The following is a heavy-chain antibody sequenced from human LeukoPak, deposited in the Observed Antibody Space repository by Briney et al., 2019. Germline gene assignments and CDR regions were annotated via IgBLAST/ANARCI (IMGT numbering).Heavy chain of an antibody. CDR1: GFTFSSYA. CDR2: ISGSGGST. V-gene: IGHV3-23*01. CDR3: TYYYDSSGYLDAFDI. J-gene: IGHJ3*02. D-gene: IGHD3-22*01. Sequence: GASLRLSCAASGFTFSSYAMSWVRQAPGKGLEWVSAISGSGGSTDYADSVKGRFTISRDNSKNTLYLQMNSLRAEDTAVYYCTYYYDSSGYLDAFDIWGQGTMVTVSS.